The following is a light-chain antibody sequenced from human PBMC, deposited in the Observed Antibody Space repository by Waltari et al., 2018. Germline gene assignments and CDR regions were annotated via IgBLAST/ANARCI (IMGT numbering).Light chain of an antibody. CDR1: ISNIGNNS. CDR3: GTWDSSLSVFV. Sequence: QSVLTQPPSVSAAPGQKVTVSCSGSISNIGNNSVSWYQPPPGPAPKLLIFANNRRPSVIPDRFSGSRSGTSATLGITGLQTGDEADYYCGTWDSSLSVFVLGTGTKVTVL. J-gene: IGLJ1*01. V-gene: IGLV1-51*01. CDR2: ANN.